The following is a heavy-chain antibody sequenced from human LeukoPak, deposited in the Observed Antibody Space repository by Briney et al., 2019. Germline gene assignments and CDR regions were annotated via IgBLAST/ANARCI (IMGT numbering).Heavy chain of an antibody. CDR3: ARRFDS. CDR2: IYYSGST. V-gene: IGHV4-59*08. CDR1: GDSISSYQ. Sequence: SETLSLTCTISGDSISSYQWNWVRQPPGKGLEWIGYIYYSGSTNYNPSLKSRVTISVDTSKNQFSLTLTSVTAADTAIYHCARRFDSWGQGALVTVSS. J-gene: IGHJ4*02.